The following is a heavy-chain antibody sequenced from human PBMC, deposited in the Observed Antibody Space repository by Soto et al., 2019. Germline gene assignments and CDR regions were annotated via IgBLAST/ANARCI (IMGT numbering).Heavy chain of an antibody. Sequence: GGSLRLSCTTSGFTFGDYAMSWFRQAPGKGLEWVAVISYDGGNEHYADSVKGRFTISRDNSKNTLYLQMNSLRAEDTAVYYCAKDKSFMDYWGQGTLVTVSS. V-gene: IGHV3-30*04. CDR2: ISYDGGNE. J-gene: IGHJ4*02. CDR3: AKDKSFMDY. D-gene: IGHD3-16*01. CDR1: GFTFGDYA.